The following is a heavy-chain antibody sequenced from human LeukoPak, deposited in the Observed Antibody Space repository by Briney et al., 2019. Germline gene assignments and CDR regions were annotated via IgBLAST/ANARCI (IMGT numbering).Heavy chain of an antibody. CDR3: ARDLKGSRDGYNLLY. Sequence: KPGGSLRLSCAASGLTFSSYSMNWVRQAPGKGLEWVSSISSSSSYIYYADSVKGRFTISRDNAKNSLYLQMNSLRAEDTAVYYCARDLKGSRDGYNLLYWGQGTLVTVSS. J-gene: IGHJ4*02. V-gene: IGHV3-21*01. CDR1: GLTFSSYS. CDR2: ISSSSSYI. D-gene: IGHD5-24*01.